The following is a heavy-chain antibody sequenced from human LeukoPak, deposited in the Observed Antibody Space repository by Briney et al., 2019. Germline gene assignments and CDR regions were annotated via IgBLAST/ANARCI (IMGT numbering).Heavy chain of an antibody. CDR1: GYTFTSYG. D-gene: IGHD6-19*01. CDR3: ARDFGEVNGYSSGWYPNYFDY. CDR2: INPSGGST. Sequence: GASVKVSCKASGYTFTSYGISWVRQAPGQGLEWMGIINPSGGSTSYAQKFQGRVTMTRDTSTSTVYMELSSLRSEDTAVYYCARDFGEVNGYSSGWYPNYFDYWGQGTLVTVSS. J-gene: IGHJ4*02. V-gene: IGHV1-46*01.